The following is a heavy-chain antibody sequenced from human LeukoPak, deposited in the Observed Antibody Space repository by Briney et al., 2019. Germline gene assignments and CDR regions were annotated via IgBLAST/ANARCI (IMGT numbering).Heavy chain of an antibody. CDR3: AKARDGAGTGDFDY. Sequence: GGSLRLSCAASGFTFDDYAMHWVRQAPGKGLEWVSGISWNSGSIGYADSVKGRFTIFRDNAKNSLYLQMNSLRAEDTALYYCAKARDGAGTGDFDYWGQGTLVTVSS. J-gene: IGHJ4*02. D-gene: IGHD6-19*01. V-gene: IGHV3-9*01. CDR2: ISWNSGSI. CDR1: GFTFDDYA.